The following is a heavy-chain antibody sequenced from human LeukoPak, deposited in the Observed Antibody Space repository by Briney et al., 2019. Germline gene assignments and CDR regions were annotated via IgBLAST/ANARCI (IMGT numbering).Heavy chain of an antibody. CDR3: ASYTGGYGTPLGIYYFDY. D-gene: IGHD5-12*01. J-gene: IGHJ4*02. Sequence: KSSETLSLTCTVSGGSISSSSYYWGWIRQPPGKGLEWIGSIYYSGSTYYNPSLKSRVTISVDTSKNQFSLKLSSVTAADTAVYYCASYTGGYGTPLGIYYFDYWGQGTLVTVSS. CDR1: GGSISSSSYY. CDR2: IYYSGST. V-gene: IGHV4-39*07.